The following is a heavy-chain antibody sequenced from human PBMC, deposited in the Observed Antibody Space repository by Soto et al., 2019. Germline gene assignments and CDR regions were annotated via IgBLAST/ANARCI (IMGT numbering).Heavy chain of an antibody. Sequence: QVQLVQSGAEVKKSGSSVKVSCKASGGTFSSYSISWVRQAPGQVLEWMGGITPLFGTANYAQKFHGRVTITADESTSTAYMQVSSLRSEDTAVDYCAREGYVDYGNPFDYWGQGTLVTVSS. CDR3: AREGYVDYGNPFDY. J-gene: IGHJ4*02. V-gene: IGHV1-69*01. CDR2: ITPLFGTA. CDR1: GGTFSSYS. D-gene: IGHD4-17*01.